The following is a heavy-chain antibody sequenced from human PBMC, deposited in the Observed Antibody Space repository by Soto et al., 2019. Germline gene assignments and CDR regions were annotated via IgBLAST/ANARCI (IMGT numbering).Heavy chain of an antibody. CDR3: ARDDGDDSSGYYDVNY. D-gene: IGHD3-22*01. V-gene: IGHV1-69*01. CDR2: IIPISGTT. J-gene: IGHJ4*02. CDR1: GGTYRNYA. Sequence: QVHLVQSGAEVKKPGSSVRVSCKASGGTYRNYAVNWVRQAPGQGLEWMGGIIPISGTTNYAQKFQGRVTITADESTSTAYMELRRLRSEDTAVYFCARDDGDDSSGYYDVNYWGQGTLVTVSP.